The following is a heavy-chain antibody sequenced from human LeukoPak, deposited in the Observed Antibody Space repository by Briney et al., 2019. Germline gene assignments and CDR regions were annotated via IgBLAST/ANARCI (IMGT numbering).Heavy chain of an antibody. D-gene: IGHD3-9*01. CDR2: IKPDGSEK. CDR3: ARVTVRYFDWLPRSHNWFDP. CDR1: RFTCSNYW. V-gene: IGHV3-7*01. Sequence: GGSLRRSCAASRFTCSNYWMTWVRQAPGKGLEWLANIKPDGSEKYYVYSVKGRFTISRYNAKKSLYLQMNSLRAEDTAVYYCARVTVRYFDWLPRSHNWFDPWGQGTLVTVSS. J-gene: IGHJ5*02.